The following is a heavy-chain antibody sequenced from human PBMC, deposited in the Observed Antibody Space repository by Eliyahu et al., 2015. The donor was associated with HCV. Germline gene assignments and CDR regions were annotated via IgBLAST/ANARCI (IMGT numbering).Heavy chain of an antibody. D-gene: IGHD1-1*01. Sequence: EVQLVESGGGLVKPGGSLRLSCAASGFTFSSYSMNWVRQAPGKGLEWVXSISSSSSYIYYADSAKGRFTISRDNAKNSLYLQMNSLRAEDTAVYYCARGGYGSNDNWFDPWGQGTLVTVSS. J-gene: IGHJ5*02. CDR1: GFTFSSYS. CDR3: ARGGYGSNDNWFDP. CDR2: ISSSSSYI. V-gene: IGHV3-21*01.